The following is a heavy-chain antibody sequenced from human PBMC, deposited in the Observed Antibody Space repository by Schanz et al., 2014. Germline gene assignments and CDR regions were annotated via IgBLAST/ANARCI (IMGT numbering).Heavy chain of an antibody. D-gene: IGHD6-19*01. CDR2: IYYSGST. CDR1: GDSISGSY. V-gene: IGHV4-59*01. Sequence: QVQLQESGPGLVKPSETLSLTCTVSGDSISGSYWSWIRQPPGKGLEWIGYIYYSGSTDYNPSLKSRVTMSVDTSKNQFSLKLSSVTAADTAVYFCARNKYTSGWYYFDYWGQGVLVTVSS. J-gene: IGHJ4*02. CDR3: ARNKYTSGWYYFDY.